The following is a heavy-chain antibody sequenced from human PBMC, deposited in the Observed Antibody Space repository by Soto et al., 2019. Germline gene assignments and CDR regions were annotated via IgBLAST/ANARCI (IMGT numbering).Heavy chain of an antibody. V-gene: IGHV3-33*01. J-gene: IGHJ4*02. Sequence: VGSLRLSCAASGFTFSSYGMHWVCQAPGKGLEWVAVIWYDGSNKYYADSVKGRFTISRDNSKNTLYLQMNSLRAEDTAVYYCARDVYSYGLLDYWGQGTLVTVSS. D-gene: IGHD5-18*01. CDR1: GFTFSSYG. CDR3: ARDVYSYGLLDY. CDR2: IWYDGSNK.